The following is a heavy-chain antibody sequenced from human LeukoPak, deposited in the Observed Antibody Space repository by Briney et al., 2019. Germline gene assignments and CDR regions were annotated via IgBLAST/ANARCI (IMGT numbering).Heavy chain of an antibody. Sequence: SETLSLTCTVSGGSISSYYWSWIRQPPGKGLEWIGYIYYSGSTNYNPSLKSRVTISVDTSKNQFSLKLSSVTAADTAVYYCARGLADGYYYYYYMDVWGKGTTVTASS. V-gene: IGHV4-59*01. CDR2: IYYSGST. CDR3: ARGLADGYYYYYYMDV. J-gene: IGHJ6*03. D-gene: IGHD2-15*01. CDR1: GGSISSYY.